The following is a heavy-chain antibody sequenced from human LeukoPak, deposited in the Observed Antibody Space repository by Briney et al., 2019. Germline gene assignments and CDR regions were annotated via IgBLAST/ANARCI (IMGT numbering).Heavy chain of an antibody. Sequence: PGGSLRLSCAASGFTFSSYSMNWVRQAPGKGLEWVSAISGSGGSTYYADSVKGRFTISRDNSKNTLYLQMNSLRAEDTAVYYCAKGDNYYDSSGYDYWGQGTLVTVSS. V-gene: IGHV3-23*01. D-gene: IGHD3-22*01. CDR3: AKGDNYYDSSGYDY. CDR2: ISGSGGST. J-gene: IGHJ4*02. CDR1: GFTFSSYS.